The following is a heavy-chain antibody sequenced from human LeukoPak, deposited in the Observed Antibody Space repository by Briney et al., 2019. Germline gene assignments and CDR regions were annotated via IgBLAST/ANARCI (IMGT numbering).Heavy chain of an antibody. D-gene: IGHD3-22*01. J-gene: IGHJ3*02. CDR3: ARYYYDNSGSIYAFDI. CDR2: IYTTGST. V-gene: IGHV4-61*02. Sequence: PSQTLSLTCSVSGDSISSGSYYWSWIRQPAGKGLEWIGRIYTTGSTNYNPSLKSRVTISVDTSKNQFSLKLSSVTSADTAVYYCARYYYDNSGSIYAFDIWGQGTMVTVSS. CDR1: GDSISSGSYY.